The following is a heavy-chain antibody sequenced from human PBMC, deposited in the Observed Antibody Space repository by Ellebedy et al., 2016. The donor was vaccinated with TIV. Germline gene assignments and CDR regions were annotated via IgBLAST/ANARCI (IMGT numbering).Heavy chain of an antibody. CDR2: ISYDGIND. V-gene: IGHV3-30*18. J-gene: IGHJ4*02. D-gene: IGHD1-26*01. CDR3: AKDLGRYVGGDDILDF. CDR1: GFTLSNSY. Sequence: GGSLRLXCAASGFTLSNSYMHWVRQAPGKGLQWVAVISYDGINDYYTDSVKGRFTISRDTSKNTLFLQMNSLRAEDTAVYYCAKDLGRYVGGDDILDFWGRGTLVTVSS.